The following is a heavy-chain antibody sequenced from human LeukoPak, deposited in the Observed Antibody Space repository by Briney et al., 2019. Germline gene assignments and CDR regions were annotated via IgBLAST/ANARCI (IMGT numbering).Heavy chain of an antibody. CDR2: IYYSGST. J-gene: IGHJ5*02. CDR3: ARGYDYVWGSYRPKKFDP. V-gene: IGHV4-59*12. Sequence: PSETLSLTCTVSGGSISSYYWSWIRQPPGKGLEWIGYIYYSGSTNYNPSLKSRVTISVDTSKNQFSLKLSSVTAADTAVYYCARGYDYVWGSYRPKKFDPWGQGTLVTVSS. D-gene: IGHD3-16*02. CDR1: GGSISSYY.